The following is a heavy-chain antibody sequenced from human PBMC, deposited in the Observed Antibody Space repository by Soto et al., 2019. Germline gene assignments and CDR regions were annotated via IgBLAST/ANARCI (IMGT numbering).Heavy chain of an antibody. V-gene: IGHV4-34*01. D-gene: IGHD2-15*01. CDR3: ARAKVVLIHNDF. Sequence: SETLSLTCAVYGGSFSGYYWSWIRQPPGKGLEWIGEINHSGSTNYNPSLKSRVTISVDTSKNQFSLKLSSVTAADTAVYFCARAKVVLIHNDFWGQGTQVTVSS. J-gene: IGHJ4*02. CDR1: GGSFSGYY. CDR2: INHSGST.